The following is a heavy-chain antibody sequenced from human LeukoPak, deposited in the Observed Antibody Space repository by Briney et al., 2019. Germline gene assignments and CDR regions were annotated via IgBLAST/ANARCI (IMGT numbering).Heavy chain of an antibody. D-gene: IGHD2-15*01. CDR1: GFTFSSSA. J-gene: IGHJ4*02. CDR2: ISNNGGYT. V-gene: IGHV3-23*01. CDR3: AKQLGYCSDGSCYFPY. Sequence: QAGGSLRLSCAASGFTFSSSAVSWVRQAPGKGLEWVSAISNNGGYTYYADSVQGRFTISRDNSKSTLCLQMNSLRAEDTAVYYCAKQLGYCSDGSCYFPYWGQGTLVTVSS.